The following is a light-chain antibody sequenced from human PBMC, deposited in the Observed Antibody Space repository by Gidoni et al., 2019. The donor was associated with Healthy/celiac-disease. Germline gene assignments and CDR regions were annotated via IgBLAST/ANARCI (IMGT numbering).Light chain of an antibody. Sequence: ENVLTQSPGTLSLSPGARATLSCRASQSVSSTYLAWYQQKPVQAPRLLIYGASSRATGIPDRFSGSGSGTDFTLTISRLEPEDFAVYYCQQYGNSLFTVXQGTRLEIK. CDR2: GAS. CDR3: QQYGNSLFT. CDR1: QSVSSTY. V-gene: IGKV3-20*01. J-gene: IGKJ5*01.